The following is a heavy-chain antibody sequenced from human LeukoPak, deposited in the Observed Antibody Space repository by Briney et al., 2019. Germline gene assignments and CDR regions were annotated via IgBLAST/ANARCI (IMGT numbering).Heavy chain of an antibody. V-gene: IGHV3-21*01. CDR2: ISSSSYI. Sequence: PGGSLRLSCAASGFTFSSYSMNWVRQAPGKGLEWVSSISSSSYIYYADSVKGRFTISRDNAKNSLYLQMNSLRAEDTAVYYCARDEALAAAGLNFDYWGQGTLVTVSS. J-gene: IGHJ4*02. D-gene: IGHD6-13*01. CDR1: GFTFSSYS. CDR3: ARDEALAAAGLNFDY.